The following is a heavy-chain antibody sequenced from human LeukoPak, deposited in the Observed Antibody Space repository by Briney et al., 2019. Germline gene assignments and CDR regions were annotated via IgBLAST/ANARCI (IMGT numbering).Heavy chain of an antibody. V-gene: IGHV3-30-3*01. CDR3: AKALDGDYGGNSGPFDY. Sequence: GGSLRLSCAASGFTFSSYAMHWVRQAPGKGLEWVAVISYDGSNKYYADSVKGRFTISRDNSKNTLYLQMNSLRAEDTAVYYCAKALDGDYGGNSGPFDYWGQGTLVTVSS. CDR1: GFTFSSYA. D-gene: IGHD4-23*01. CDR2: ISYDGSNK. J-gene: IGHJ4*02.